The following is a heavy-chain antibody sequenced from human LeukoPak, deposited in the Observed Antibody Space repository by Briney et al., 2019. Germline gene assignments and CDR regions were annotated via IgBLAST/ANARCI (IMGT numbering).Heavy chain of an antibody. CDR3: ARGLAVAGGYYYYGMDV. Sequence: SETLSLTCTVSGGSISSYYWSWIRQPAGKGLEWIGRIYTSGSTNYNPSLKSRDTMSVDTSKNQFSLKLSSVTAADTAVYYCARGLAVAGGYYYYGMDVWGQGTTVTVSS. CDR2: IYTSGST. V-gene: IGHV4-4*07. J-gene: IGHJ6*02. CDR1: GGSISSYY. D-gene: IGHD6-19*01.